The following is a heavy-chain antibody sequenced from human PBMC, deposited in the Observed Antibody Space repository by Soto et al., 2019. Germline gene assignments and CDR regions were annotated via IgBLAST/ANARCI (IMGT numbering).Heavy chain of an antibody. D-gene: IGHD1-26*01. Sequence: ASVKVSCKASGYTFTSYGISWELQAPGQGLEWMGWISAYNGNTNYAQKLQGRVTMTTDTSTSTAYMELRSLRSDDTAVYYCARDAAVGLFDYWGQETLVTVSS. CDR2: ISAYNGNT. CDR3: ARDAAVGLFDY. V-gene: IGHV1-18*01. J-gene: IGHJ4*02. CDR1: GYTFTSYG.